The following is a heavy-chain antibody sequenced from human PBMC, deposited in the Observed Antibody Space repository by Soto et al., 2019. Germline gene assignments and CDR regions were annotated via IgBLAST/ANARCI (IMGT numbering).Heavy chain of an antibody. V-gene: IGHV1-3*01. D-gene: IGHD2-15*01. J-gene: IGHJ5*02. CDR1: GYTFTSYA. Sequence: AQLVQSGAEVKKPGASVKVSCKASGYTFTSYAMHWVRQAPGQRLEWMGWTNAGNGNTKYSQKFQGRVTITRVTSASTAYMELSSLRSEDTAVYYCARGRGGGSLYNWFDPWGHGTLVTVSS. CDR3: ARGRGGGSLYNWFDP. CDR2: TNAGNGNT.